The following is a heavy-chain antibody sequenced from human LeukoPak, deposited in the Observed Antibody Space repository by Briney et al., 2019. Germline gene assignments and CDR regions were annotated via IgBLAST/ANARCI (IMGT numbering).Heavy chain of an antibody. CDR3: AREQQTGIGGAPTSFDY. Sequence: SETLSLTCTVSGGSISSGGYYWSWIRQHPGKGLEWIGYIYYSGSTYYNPSLKSRVTISVDTSKNQFSLKLSSVTAADTAVYYCAREQQTGIGGAPTSFDYGAQEPRAPVSS. J-gene: IGHJ4*02. D-gene: IGHD1-26*01. CDR1: GGSISSGGYY. CDR2: IYYSGST. V-gene: IGHV4-31*03.